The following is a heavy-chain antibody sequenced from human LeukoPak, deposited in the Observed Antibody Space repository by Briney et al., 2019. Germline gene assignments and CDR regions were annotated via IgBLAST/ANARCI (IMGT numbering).Heavy chain of an antibody. Sequence: SETLSLTCTVSGVSISSDYWSWIRQPAGKGLEWIGRIYTSGSTNYNPSLKSRVTMSVDTSKNQFSLKLSSVTAADTAVYYCARDRGLYSNYWYFDLWGRGTLVTVSS. J-gene: IGHJ2*01. V-gene: IGHV4-4*07. CDR1: GVSISSDY. D-gene: IGHD4-11*01. CDR3: ARDRGLYSNYWYFDL. CDR2: IYTSGST.